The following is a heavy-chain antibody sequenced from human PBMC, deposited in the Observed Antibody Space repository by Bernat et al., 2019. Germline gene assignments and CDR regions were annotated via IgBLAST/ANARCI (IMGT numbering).Heavy chain of an antibody. CDR2: ISGSGGST. CDR3: AKGIRSYYGSGSYLY. J-gene: IGHJ4*02. V-gene: IGHV3-23*01. CDR1: GFTFSSYA. Sequence: EVQLLESGGGLVQPGGSRRLSCAASGFTFSSYAMSWVRQAPGKGLEWVSAISGSGGSTYYADSVKGRFTISRDNSKNTLYLQMNSLRAEDTAVYYCAKGIRSYYGSGSYLYWGQGTLVTVSS. D-gene: IGHD3-10*01.